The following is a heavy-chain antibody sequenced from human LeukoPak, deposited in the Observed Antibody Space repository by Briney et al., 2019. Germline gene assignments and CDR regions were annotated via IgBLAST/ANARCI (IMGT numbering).Heavy chain of an antibody. D-gene: IGHD6-19*01. CDR2: ITSSGITI. Sequence: GGSLRLSCAASGFTFSSYEMNWVRQAPGKGLEWVSYITSSGITIYYADSVKGRFTISRDNSKNTLYLQMNSLRAEDTAVYYCARGFKESGWYGDFDYWGQGTLVTVSS. CDR1: GFTFSSYE. V-gene: IGHV3-48*03. J-gene: IGHJ4*02. CDR3: ARGFKESGWYGDFDY.